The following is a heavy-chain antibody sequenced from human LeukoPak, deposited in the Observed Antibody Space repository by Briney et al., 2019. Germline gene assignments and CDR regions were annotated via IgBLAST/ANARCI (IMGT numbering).Heavy chain of an antibody. Sequence: GGSLRLSCAASGITFSDAWMSWVRQAPGEGLECVFRIKSKTDGGTTDYAAPVKGRFTISRDDSKNTLYLQMSSLRAEDTAVYYCVKDINGYDSSVFDYWGQGTLVTVSS. CDR1: GITFSDAW. V-gene: IGHV3-15*05. D-gene: IGHD3-22*01. J-gene: IGHJ4*02. CDR2: IKSKTDGGTT. CDR3: VKDINGYDSSVFDY.